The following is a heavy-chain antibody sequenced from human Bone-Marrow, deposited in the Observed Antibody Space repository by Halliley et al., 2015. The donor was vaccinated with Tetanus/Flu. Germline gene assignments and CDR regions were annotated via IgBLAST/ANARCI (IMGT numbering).Heavy chain of an antibody. J-gene: IGHJ4*02. CDR3: VKSRTAAGTVFDS. CDR2: TSNDGTEA. V-gene: IGHV3-30*18. D-gene: IGHD1-1*01. CDR1: GFTFHYYG. Sequence: CAASGFTFHYYGLNWVRQAPGKGLEWISYTSNDGTEAYYADSVKGRFTVSRDTSTTTVSLEMNNLRTDDTALYYCVKSRTAAGTVFDSWGQGTLVIVSS.